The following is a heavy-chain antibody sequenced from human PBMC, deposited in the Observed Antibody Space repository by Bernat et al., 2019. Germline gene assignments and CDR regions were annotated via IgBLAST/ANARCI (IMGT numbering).Heavy chain of an antibody. Sequence: EVQLLESGGGLVQPGGSLRLSCAASGFTFSSYAMSWVRQAPGKGLEWVSAISGSGGSTYYADSVKGRFTISRDNSKNTLYLQMNSLRAEDTAVYYCAKDRSGLWFGEPRDACDIWGQGTMVTVSS. D-gene: IGHD3-10*01. V-gene: IGHV3-23*01. CDR3: AKDRSGLWFGEPRDACDI. J-gene: IGHJ3*02. CDR1: GFTFSSYA. CDR2: ISGSGGST.